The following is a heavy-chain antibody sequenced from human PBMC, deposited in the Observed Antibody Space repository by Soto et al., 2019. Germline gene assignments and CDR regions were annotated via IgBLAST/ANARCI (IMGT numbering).Heavy chain of an antibody. Sequence: HVHLVQSGAEVKKPGASVKVSCKASGYTFTSYGITWVRQAPGQGLEWMGWISAHNGNTDYAQKLQGRVIVTRDTSTSTAYMELRSLRSDDMAVYYCARGRYGDYWGQGPLVPVSS. D-gene: IGHD1-1*01. CDR1: GYTFTSYG. CDR3: ARGRYGDY. J-gene: IGHJ4*02. V-gene: IGHV1-18*03. CDR2: ISAHNGNT.